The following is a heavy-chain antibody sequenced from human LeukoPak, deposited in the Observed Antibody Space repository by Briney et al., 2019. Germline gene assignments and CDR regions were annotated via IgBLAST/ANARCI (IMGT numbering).Heavy chain of an antibody. D-gene: IGHD3-9*01. CDR2: INPKSGGT. J-gene: IGHJ4*02. CDR3: ARSPHILTGENFDY. V-gene: IGHV1-2*02. Sequence: ASVKVSCKSSGYTFTDYYMHWVRQAPGQGLEWMGWINPKSGGTNYAQNFQGRVTMTRNTSISTAYMELSRLRSDDTALYYCARSPHILTGENFDYWGQGTLVTVSS. CDR1: GYTFTDYY.